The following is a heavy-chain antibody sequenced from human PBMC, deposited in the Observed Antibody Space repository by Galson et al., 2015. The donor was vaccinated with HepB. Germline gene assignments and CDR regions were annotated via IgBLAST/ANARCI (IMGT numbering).Heavy chain of an antibody. CDR2: IRSSSSYI. D-gene: IGHD6-19*01. CDR1: GFTFSSYS. V-gene: IGHV3-21*01. J-gene: IGHJ4*02. CDR3: AREISGWYPAGGF. Sequence: SLRLSCAASGFTFSSYSMNWVRQAPGKGLEWVSSIRSSSSYIYYADSVKGRFTISRDNAQNSLYPQMNSLRAEDTAVCYCAREISGWYPAGGFWGQGTLVTVSS.